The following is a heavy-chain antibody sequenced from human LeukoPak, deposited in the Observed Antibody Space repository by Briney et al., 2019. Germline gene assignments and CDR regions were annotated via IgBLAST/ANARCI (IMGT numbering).Heavy chain of an antibody. CDR2: IIPIFGTA. CDR3: ARGSSSGYFGGVDY. CDR1: GGTFSSYA. D-gene: IGHD3-22*01. V-gene: IGHV1-69*13. Sequence: SVKVSCKASGGTFSSYAISWVRQAPGQGLGWMGGIIPIFGTANYAQKFQGRVTITADESTSTAYMELSSLRSEDTAVYYCARGSSSGYFGGVDYWGQGTLVTVSS. J-gene: IGHJ4*02.